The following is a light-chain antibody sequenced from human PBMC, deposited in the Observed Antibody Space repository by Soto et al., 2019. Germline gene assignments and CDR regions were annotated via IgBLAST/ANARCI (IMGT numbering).Light chain of an antibody. CDR2: DVS. CDR1: SSDVGGYNY. J-gene: IGLJ2*01. V-gene: IGLV2-14*01. Sequence: QSVLTQPASVSGSPGQSITITCTGSSSDVGGYNYVSWYQQHPGKVPKLMIFDVSHRPSGVSDRFSGSKSGNTASLTISGLQAEDEANYYCSSYTSGSTVVFGGGTKLTVL. CDR3: SSYTSGSTVV.